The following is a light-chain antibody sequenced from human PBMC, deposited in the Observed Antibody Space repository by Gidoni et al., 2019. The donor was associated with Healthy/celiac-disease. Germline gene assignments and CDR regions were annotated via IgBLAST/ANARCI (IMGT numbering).Light chain of an antibody. J-gene: IGKJ4*01. CDR2: GAS. Sequence: ELLLTHSPGTLSLSPRERATLSCRASQRVSSSYLAWYQQKPGQAPRILIYGASSRATGIPDRFSGSGSGTDFTLTISRLEPEDFAVYYCQQYGSSPRLTFGGGTKVEIK. V-gene: IGKV3-20*01. CDR1: QRVSSSY. CDR3: QQYGSSPRLT.